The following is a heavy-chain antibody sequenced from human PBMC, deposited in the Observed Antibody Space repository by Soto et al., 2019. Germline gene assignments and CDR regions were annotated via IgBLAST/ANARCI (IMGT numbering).Heavy chain of an antibody. CDR2: IWYDGSNK. V-gene: IGHV3-33*01. Sequence: GGSLRLSCAASGFTFSSYGMHWVRQAPGKGLEWVAVIWYDGSNKYYADSVKGRFTISRDNSKNTLYLQMNSLRAEDTAVYYCARDMLGQRYSSSWVHDLIYYYYYGMDVWGQGTTVTVSS. J-gene: IGHJ6*02. D-gene: IGHD6-13*01. CDR1: GFTFSSYG. CDR3: ARDMLGQRYSSSWVHDLIYYYYYGMDV.